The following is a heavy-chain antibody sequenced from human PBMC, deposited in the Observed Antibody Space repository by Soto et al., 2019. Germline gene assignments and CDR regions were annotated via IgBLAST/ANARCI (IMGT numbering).Heavy chain of an antibody. J-gene: IGHJ4*02. CDR2: ISSDGSNK. D-gene: IGHD3-10*01. V-gene: IGHV3-30*18. Sequence: QVQLVESGGGVVQPGRSLRLSCVASGFTFSGYGLHWARQAPGKGLEWVAFISSDGSNKYYADSVKGRFTISRDNSENTLFLQVNSLRSEDSAVYYCANTELTMVVNWDVWGQGTQVTVSS. CDR3: ANTELTMVVNWDV. CDR1: GFTFSGYG.